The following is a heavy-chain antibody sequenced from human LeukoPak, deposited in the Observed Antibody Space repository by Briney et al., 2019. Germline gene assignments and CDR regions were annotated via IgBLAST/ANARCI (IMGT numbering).Heavy chain of an antibody. CDR3: ARVGDMGDIVATMGSDY. D-gene: IGHD5-12*01. CDR1: GFTLSSYA. J-gene: IGHJ4*02. Sequence: GGSLRLSCAASGFTLSSYAMHWVRQAPGKGLEWVAVISYDGSNKYYADSVKGRFTISRDNSKNTLYLQMNSLRAEDTAVYYCARVGDMGDIVATMGSDYWGQGTLVTVSS. V-gene: IGHV3-30-3*01. CDR2: ISYDGSNK.